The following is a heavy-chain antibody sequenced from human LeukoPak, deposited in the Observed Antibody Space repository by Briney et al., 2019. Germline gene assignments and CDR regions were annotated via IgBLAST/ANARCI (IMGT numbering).Heavy chain of an antibody. CDR1: GGSISSYY. V-gene: IGHV4-59*01. Sequence: SETLSLTCTVSGGSISSYYWSWIRQPPGKGLEWIGYIYYSGSTNYNPSPKSRVTISLDTSKNQFSLKLSSVTAADAAVYYCARDDYYDSSAIFDYWGQGTLVTVSS. D-gene: IGHD3-22*01. J-gene: IGHJ4*02. CDR2: IYYSGST. CDR3: ARDDYYDSSAIFDY.